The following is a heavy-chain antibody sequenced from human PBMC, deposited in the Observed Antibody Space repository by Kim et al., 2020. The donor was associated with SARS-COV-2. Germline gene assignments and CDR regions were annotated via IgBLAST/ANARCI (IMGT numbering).Heavy chain of an antibody. Sequence: GGSLRLSCAASGFTFSSYAMSWVRQAPGKGLEWVSAISGSGGSTYYADSVKGRFTISRDNSKNTLYLQMNSLRAEDTAVYYCAKIQAAGRSKNWFDPWGQGTLVTVSS. V-gene: IGHV3-23*01. CDR2: ISGSGGST. CDR3: AKIQAAGRSKNWFDP. J-gene: IGHJ5*02. D-gene: IGHD6-13*01. CDR1: GFTFSSYA.